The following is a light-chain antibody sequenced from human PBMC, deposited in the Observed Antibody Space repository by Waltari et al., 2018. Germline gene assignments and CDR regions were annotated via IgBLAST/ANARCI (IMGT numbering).Light chain of an antibody. J-gene: IGLJ2*01. CDR3: GADHGSGRNFVVV. Sequence: QPVLTQPPSASASLGASVTLTCTLSSGYSNYKVDWYKQSPGKGPRFVMRVGTGGIVGAKGDGIPDRFSVLGSGLNRYLTIKNIQEEDESDYHCGADHGSGRNFVVVFGGGTKLTVL. CDR2: VGTGGIVG. V-gene: IGLV9-49*01. CDR1: SGYSNYK.